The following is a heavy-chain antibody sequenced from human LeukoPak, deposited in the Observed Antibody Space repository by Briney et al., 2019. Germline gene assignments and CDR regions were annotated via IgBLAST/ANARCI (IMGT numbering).Heavy chain of an antibody. Sequence: GASVKVSCKTSGYTFTSDGISWVRQAPGQGLEWMGWIGTYKGNTNYAQMFQGRVTMTTDTSTSTAYMELKNLRSDDTAVYYCARGYYDSSGYPRAEYFQHWGQGTLVTVSS. J-gene: IGHJ1*01. V-gene: IGHV1-18*01. CDR1: GYTFTSDG. CDR2: IGTYKGNT. CDR3: ARGYYDSSGYPRAEYFQH. D-gene: IGHD3-22*01.